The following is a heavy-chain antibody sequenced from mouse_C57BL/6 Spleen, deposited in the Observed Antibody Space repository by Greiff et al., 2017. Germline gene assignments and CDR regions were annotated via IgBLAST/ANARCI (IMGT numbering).Heavy chain of an antibody. J-gene: IGHJ3*01. CDR2: ISYDGSN. CDR3: SRDQDYGSPFAY. Sequence: EVKLEESGPGLVKPSQSLSLTCSVTGYSITSGYYWNWIRQFPGNKLEWMGYISYDGSNNYNPSLKNRISITRDTSKNQFFLKLHSVTTEDTATYYCSRDQDYGSPFAYWGQGTLVTVSA. CDR1: GYSITSGYY. D-gene: IGHD1-1*01. V-gene: IGHV3-6*01.